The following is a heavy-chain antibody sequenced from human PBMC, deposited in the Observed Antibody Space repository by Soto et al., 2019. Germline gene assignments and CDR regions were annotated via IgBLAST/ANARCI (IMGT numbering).Heavy chain of an antibody. V-gene: IGHV3-30*03. Sequence: WWSLRLSCSASVFTCSSYGMHWFRQAPGKGLEWVAVISYDGSNKYYADSVKGRFTISRDNSKNTLYLQMNSLRAEDTAVYYCARTQYYYDSSGYSAFDIWGQGTMVTVSS. CDR2: ISYDGSNK. CDR1: VFTCSSYG. D-gene: IGHD3-22*01. J-gene: IGHJ3*02. CDR3: ARTQYYYDSSGYSAFDI.